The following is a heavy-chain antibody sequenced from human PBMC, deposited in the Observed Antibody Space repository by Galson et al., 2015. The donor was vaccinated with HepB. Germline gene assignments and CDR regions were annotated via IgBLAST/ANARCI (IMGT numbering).Heavy chain of an antibody. D-gene: IGHD2-8*01. CDR1: GFTFSGSA. V-gene: IGHV3-73*01. Sequence: SLRLSCAASGFTFSGSAMHWVRQASGKGLVWVGLIGTEANTYATAYAASVKGRFTISRDDSKSTAYLHMNSLKTEDTAVYYCARIMRRDYWGQGTLVTVSS. J-gene: IGHJ4*02. CDR2: IGTEANTYAT. CDR3: ARIMRRDY.